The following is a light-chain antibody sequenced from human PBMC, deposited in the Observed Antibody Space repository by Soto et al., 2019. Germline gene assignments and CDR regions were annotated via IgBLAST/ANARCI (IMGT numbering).Light chain of an antibody. V-gene: IGLV2-8*01. CDR1: SSDVGGYNY. CDR3: SSFEASNNLL. J-gene: IGLJ2*01. Sequence: QSALTQPPSASGSPGQAVTISCTGTSSDVGGYNYVSWYQQHPGKAPKLMIYEVSKRPSGVPDRFSGSKSGNTAALTVSGLQVEDEADYYCSSFEASNNLLFGGGTKLTVL. CDR2: EVS.